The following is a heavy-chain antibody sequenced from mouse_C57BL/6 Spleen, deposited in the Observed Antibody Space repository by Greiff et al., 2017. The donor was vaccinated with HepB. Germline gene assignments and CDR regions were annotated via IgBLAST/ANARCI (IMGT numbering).Heavy chain of an antibody. J-gene: IGHJ1*03. V-gene: IGHV1-19*01. CDR1: GYTFTDYY. CDR2: INPYNGGT. CDR3: ARERPYWYFDV. Sequence: VQLQQSGPVLVKPGASVKMSCKASGYTFTDYYMNWVKQSHGKSLEWIGVINPYNGGTSYNQKFKGKATLTVDKSSSTAYMELNSLTSEDSAVYYCARERPYWYFDVWGTGTTVTVSS.